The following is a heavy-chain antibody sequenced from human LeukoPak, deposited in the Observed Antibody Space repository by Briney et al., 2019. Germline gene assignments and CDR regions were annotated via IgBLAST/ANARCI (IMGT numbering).Heavy chain of an antibody. CDR1: GFTFSSYS. CDR3: ARPPYSSGWYGSDWYFDL. J-gene: IGHJ2*01. Sequence: GGSLRLSCAASGFTFSSYSMNWVRQAPGKGLEWVSYISSSSSTIYYADSVKGRFTISSDNAKNSLYLQMNSLRAEDTAVYYCARPPYSSGWYGSDWYFDLWGRGTLVTVSS. CDR2: ISSSSSTI. V-gene: IGHV3-48*04. D-gene: IGHD6-19*01.